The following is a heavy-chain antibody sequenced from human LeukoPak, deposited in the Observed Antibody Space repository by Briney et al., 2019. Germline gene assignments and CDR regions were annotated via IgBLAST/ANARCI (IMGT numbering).Heavy chain of an antibody. Sequence: GGSLRLSCAASGFTFSSYWMHWVRQAPGKGLVWVSRINSDGSSTSYADSVKGRFTISRDNAKNTLYLQMNSLRAEDTAVYYCAKDRDDYVWGSYLGAFDIWGQGTMVTVSS. CDR1: GFTFSSYW. CDR3: AKDRDDYVWGSYLGAFDI. J-gene: IGHJ3*02. D-gene: IGHD3-16*01. V-gene: IGHV3-74*01. CDR2: INSDGSST.